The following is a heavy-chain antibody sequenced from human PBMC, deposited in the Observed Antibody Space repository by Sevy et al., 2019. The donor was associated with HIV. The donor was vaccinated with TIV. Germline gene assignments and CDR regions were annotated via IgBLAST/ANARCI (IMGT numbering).Heavy chain of an antibody. CDR1: GFTFSSYA. CDR3: ARDPRFGELSLDAFDI. Sequence: GGSLRLSCAASGFTFSSYAMHWVRQAPGKGLEWVAVISYDGSNKYYADSVKGRFTISRDNSKNTLYLQMNSLRAEVTAVYYCARDPRFGELSLDAFDIWGQGTMVTVSS. D-gene: IGHD3-10*01. V-gene: IGHV3-30-3*01. CDR2: ISYDGSNK. J-gene: IGHJ3*02.